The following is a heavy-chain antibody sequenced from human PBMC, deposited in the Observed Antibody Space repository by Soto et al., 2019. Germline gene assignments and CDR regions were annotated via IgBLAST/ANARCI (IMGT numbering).Heavy chain of an antibody. Sequence: GGSLRLSCAASGFTFSSYAMSWVRQAPGKGLEWVSAISGSGGSTYYADSVKGRFTISRDNSKNTLYLQMNSLRAKDTAVYYCAKDYDHSGYEPFDYWGQGTLVTVSS. D-gene: IGHD5-12*01. CDR3: AKDYDHSGYEPFDY. CDR1: GFTFSSYA. V-gene: IGHV3-23*01. J-gene: IGHJ4*02. CDR2: ISGSGGST.